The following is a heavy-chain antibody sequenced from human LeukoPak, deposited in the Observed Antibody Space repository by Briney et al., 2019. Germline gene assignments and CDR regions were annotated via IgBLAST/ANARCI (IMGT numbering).Heavy chain of an antibody. V-gene: IGHV4-59*01. Sequence: SETLSLTCTVSGVSISPFYWSWIRQPPGKGLEWIGYIHYSGSTNYNPSLKSRVTISLDTSKNQFSLKRTSVTTADTAVYYCARVAMSVMDYWGEGILVT. CDR1: GVSISPFY. CDR2: IHYSGST. J-gene: IGHJ4*02. D-gene: IGHD2-2*01. CDR3: ARVAMSVMDY.